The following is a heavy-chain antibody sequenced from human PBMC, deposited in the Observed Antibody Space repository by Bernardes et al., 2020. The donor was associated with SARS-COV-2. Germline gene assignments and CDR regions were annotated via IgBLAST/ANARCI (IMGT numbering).Heavy chain of an antibody. CDR3: ARDLDDYVWGSYRYYDY. CDR1: GFTFSSYS. V-gene: IGHV3-21*01. Sequence: GSLRLSCAASGFTFSSYSMNWVRQAPGKGLEWVSSISSSSSYIYYADSVKGRFTISRDNAKNSLYLQMNSLRAEDTAVYYCARDLDDYVWGSYRYYDYWGQGTLVTVSS. CDR2: ISSSSSYI. D-gene: IGHD3-16*02. J-gene: IGHJ4*02.